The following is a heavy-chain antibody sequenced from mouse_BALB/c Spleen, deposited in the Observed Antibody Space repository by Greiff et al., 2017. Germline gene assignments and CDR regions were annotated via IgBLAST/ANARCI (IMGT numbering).Heavy chain of an antibody. Sequence: VQLQQSGPELVKPGASVKISCKASGYTFTDYNMHWVKQSHGKSLEWIGYIYPYNGGTGYNQKFKSKATLTVDNSSSTAYMELRSLTSEDSAVYYCVARRGNYWFAYWGQGTLVTVSA. CDR3: VARRGNYWFAY. J-gene: IGHJ3*01. D-gene: IGHD2-1*01. CDR1: GYTFTDYN. CDR2: IYPYNGGT. V-gene: IGHV1S29*02.